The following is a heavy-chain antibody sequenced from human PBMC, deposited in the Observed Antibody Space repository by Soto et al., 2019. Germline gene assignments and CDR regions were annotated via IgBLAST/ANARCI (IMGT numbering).Heavy chain of an antibody. CDR3: AATPRY. CDR2: IYSSGST. CDR1: GGSISSYY. Sequence: SETLSLTCTVSGGSISSYYWSWIRQPPGKGLEWIGYIYSSGSTNYNPSLKGRVTMSLDTSKDQVSLNVTSVTAADTAVYYCAATPRYWGQGRLVTVSS. J-gene: IGHJ4*02. D-gene: IGHD1-26*01. V-gene: IGHV4-59*01.